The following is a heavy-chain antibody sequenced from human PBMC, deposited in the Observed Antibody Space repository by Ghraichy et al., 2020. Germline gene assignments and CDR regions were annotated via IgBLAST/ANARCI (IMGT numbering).Heavy chain of an antibody. CDR3: ARGHNYYDSRGNAFDI. J-gene: IGHJ3*02. CDR1: GFTFSSYA. CDR2: ISSNGGST. V-gene: IGHV3-64*02. D-gene: IGHD3-22*01. Sequence: GGSLRLSCAASGFTFSSYAMHWVRQAPGKGLEYVSAISSNGGSTYYADSVKGRFTISRDNSKNTLYLQMGSLRAEDMAVYYCARGHNYYDSRGNAFDIWGQGTMVTVSS.